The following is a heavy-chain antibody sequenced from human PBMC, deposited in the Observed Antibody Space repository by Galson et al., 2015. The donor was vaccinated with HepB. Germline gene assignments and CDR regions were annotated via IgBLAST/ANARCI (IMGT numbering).Heavy chain of an antibody. J-gene: IGHJ3*02. Sequence: SLRLSCAASGFIFSSDWMSWVRQAPVRGLEWVAHIKGDGTEQYYVDSVKGRFTISRDNVQNSLFLQMNRLRTEDTALYYCARLVYTDNARAFDIWGQGTLVTVSS. V-gene: IGHV3-7*03. CDR3: ARLVYTDNARAFDI. D-gene: IGHD1-1*01. CDR1: GFIFSSDW. CDR2: IKGDGTEQ.